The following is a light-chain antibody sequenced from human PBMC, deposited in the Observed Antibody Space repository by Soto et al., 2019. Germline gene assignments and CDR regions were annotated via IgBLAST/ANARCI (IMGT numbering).Light chain of an antibody. CDR2: GGF. Sequence: IVLTQSPGTLSVSPGERVILSCRASQNLRNKLAWYQQKPGHAPRLLIYGGFTRATSIPARFSGSGSGTEFSLTINRLPSEDFAIYYCQQHNAWPLTFGPGTKLDLK. CDR3: QQHNAWPLT. J-gene: IGKJ3*01. CDR1: QNLRNK. V-gene: IGKV3-15*01.